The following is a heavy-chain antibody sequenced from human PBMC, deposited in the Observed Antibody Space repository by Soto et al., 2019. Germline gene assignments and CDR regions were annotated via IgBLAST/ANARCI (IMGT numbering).Heavy chain of an antibody. Sequence: QVQLVESGGGVVQPGRSLRLSCAASGFTFSSYAMHWVRQAPGKGLEWVAIISYDGSNKYYTDSVKGRFTISRDNSKNTLYLQMNSLRAEDTAVYYGARDSLCGGYYSDYWGQGTLVTVSS. J-gene: IGHJ4*02. CDR2: ISYDGSNK. CDR1: GFTFSSYA. D-gene: IGHD2-21*01. V-gene: IGHV3-30-3*01. CDR3: ARDSLCGGYYSDY.